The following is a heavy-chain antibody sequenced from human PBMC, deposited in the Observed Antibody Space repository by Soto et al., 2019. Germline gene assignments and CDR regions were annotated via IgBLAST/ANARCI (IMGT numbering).Heavy chain of an antibody. V-gene: IGHV3-7*01. CDR3: ARLNILQKGYFDY. CDR1: GFTFGNYW. J-gene: IGHJ4*02. CDR2: IKQDGSAK. Sequence: GSLRLSCAASGFTFGNYWMTWVRQAPGKVLEWVANIKQDGSAKYYVDSVKGRFTISRDNAKNSLFLQMNSLRAEDTAVYYCARLNILQKGYFDYWGQGTLVTVSS. D-gene: IGHD2-15*01.